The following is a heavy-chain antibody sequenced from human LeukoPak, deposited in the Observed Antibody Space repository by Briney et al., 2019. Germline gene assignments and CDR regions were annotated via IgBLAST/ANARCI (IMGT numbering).Heavy chain of an antibody. D-gene: IGHD4-17*01. CDR3: TTEYYGDYHY. CDR1: GFTVSSNY. CDR2: IKSKSDGGTK. J-gene: IGHJ4*02. V-gene: IGHV3-15*01. Sequence: TGGSLRLSCAASGFTVSSNYMSWVRQAPGKGLEWVGRIKSKSDGGTKDYAAPVKGRFTISRDDSINTVYLQMNSLKTEDTAMYYCTTEYYGDYHYWGQGTLVTVSS.